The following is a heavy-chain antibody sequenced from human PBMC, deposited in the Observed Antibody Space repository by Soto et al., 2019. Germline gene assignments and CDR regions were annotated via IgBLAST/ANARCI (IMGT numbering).Heavy chain of an antibody. CDR3: ARGSDYYDSSGYYQDAFDI. CDR1: GGTFSSYA. CDR2: IIPIFGTA. V-gene: IGHV1-69*13. Sequence: ASVKVSCKASGGTFSSYAISWVRQAPGQGLEWMGGIIPIFGTANYAQKFQGRVTITADESTSTAYMELSSLRSEDTAVYYCARGSDYYDSSGYYQDAFDIWGQGTMVT. J-gene: IGHJ3*02. D-gene: IGHD3-22*01.